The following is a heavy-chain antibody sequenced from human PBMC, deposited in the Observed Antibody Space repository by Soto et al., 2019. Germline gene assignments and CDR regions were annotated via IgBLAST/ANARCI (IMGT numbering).Heavy chain of an antibody. V-gene: IGHV4-59*01. CDR2: IYYSGST. CDR3: ERGSELGAPHDFWSGYPEYNWFDV. Sequence: PSETLSLTCTVSGGSISSYYRSWIRQPPGKGLEWIGYIYYSGSTNYNPSLNSRVTISVDTSKNQFFLKLSSVTAADTAVYYCERGSELGAPHDFWSGYPEYNWFDVWGKGTLVTVSS. D-gene: IGHD3-3*01. CDR1: GGSISSYY. J-gene: IGHJ5*02.